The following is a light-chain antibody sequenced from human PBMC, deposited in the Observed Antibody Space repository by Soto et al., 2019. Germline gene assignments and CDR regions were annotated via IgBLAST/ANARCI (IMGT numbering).Light chain of an antibody. V-gene: IGLV2-14*03. J-gene: IGLJ1*01. CDR2: DVY. CDR1: RTDVDGFDY. Sequence: QSALAQPASVSGSPGQSIPISCTGIRTDVDGFDYVSWYQQHPGQAPQLIIYDVYNRPSGVSHRFSGSKSGDTASLTISGLQAADEGYYYCTTYLTSTPFYAFGTGTKVTVL. CDR3: TTYLTSTPFYA.